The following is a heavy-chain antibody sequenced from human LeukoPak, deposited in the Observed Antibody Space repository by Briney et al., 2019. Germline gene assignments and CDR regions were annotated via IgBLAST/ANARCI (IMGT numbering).Heavy chain of an antibody. CDR1: GFTFSSYS. V-gene: IGHV3-21*01. CDR2: ISSSSSYI. D-gene: IGHD3-10*01. CDR3: ARDPWFGELHYFDY. Sequence: GGSLRLSCAASGFTFSSYSMNWVRQAPGKGLEWVSSISSSSSYIYYADSVKGRFTISRDNAKNSLYLQMNSLRAEDTAVYYCARDPWFGELHYFDYWGQGTLVAVSS. J-gene: IGHJ4*02.